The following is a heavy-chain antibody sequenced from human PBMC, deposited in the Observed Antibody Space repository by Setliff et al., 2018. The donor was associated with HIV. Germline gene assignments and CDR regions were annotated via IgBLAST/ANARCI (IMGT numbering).Heavy chain of an antibody. CDR3: ATVVPAAHFDY. V-gene: IGHV4-31*03. J-gene: IGHJ4*02. Sequence: PSETLSLTCTVSGGSISSGGYYWSWIRQHPGKGLEWIGYISYSGSTYYNPSLKSRVTISVDSSKSQFSLNLSSVTVADTAVYYCATVVPAAHFDYWGQGTRVTVSS. D-gene: IGHD2-2*01. CDR1: GGSISSGGYY. CDR2: ISYSGST.